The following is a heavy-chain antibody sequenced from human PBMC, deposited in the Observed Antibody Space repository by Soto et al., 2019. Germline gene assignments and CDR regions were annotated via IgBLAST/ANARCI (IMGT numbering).Heavy chain of an antibody. D-gene: IGHD3-3*01. J-gene: IGHJ4*02. CDR2: ISGSGGST. CDR1: GFNFGGHA. CDR3: AKETPRRVGYDLNY. V-gene: IGHV3-23*01. Sequence: GGSLRLSWTASGFNFGGHAMSWVRKAPGKGLEWVSAISGSGGSTYYADSVKGRFTISRDNSKNTLYLQMNSLRAEDTAVYYCAKETPRRVGYDLNYWGQGTLVTVSS.